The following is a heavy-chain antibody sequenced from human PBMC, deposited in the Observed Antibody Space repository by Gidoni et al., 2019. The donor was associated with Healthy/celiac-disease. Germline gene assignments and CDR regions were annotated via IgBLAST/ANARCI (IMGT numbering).Heavy chain of an antibody. Sequence: VQLVPAGAEVKKPGASMQVSCKASGYTFTSYDNNWVRQATGQGLEWKGWMNPNSGNTGYAQKFQGRVTMTRNTSISTAYMELSSLGSEDTAVYSCARGDRVDGWFDPWGQGTLVTVSS. D-gene: IGHD2-2*01. J-gene: IGHJ5*02. CDR1: GYTFTSYD. CDR2: MNPNSGNT. CDR3: ARGDRVDGWFDP. V-gene: IGHV1-8*01.